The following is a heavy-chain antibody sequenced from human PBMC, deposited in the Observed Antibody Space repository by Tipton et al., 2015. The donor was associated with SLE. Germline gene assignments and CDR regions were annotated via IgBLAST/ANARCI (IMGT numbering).Heavy chain of an antibody. J-gene: IGHJ1*01. V-gene: IGHV4-34*01. CDR2: INHSGST. D-gene: IGHD3-10*01. CDR3: ARGGPYYYGSGSSPAEYFQY. CDR1: GGSFSGYY. Sequence: TLSLICAVYGGSFSGYYWSWIRQPPGKGLELIGEINHSGSTNYNPSLKSRVTISVDTSKNQFSLKLSSVTAADTAVYYCARGGPYYYGSGSSPAEYFQYWGQGTLVTVSS.